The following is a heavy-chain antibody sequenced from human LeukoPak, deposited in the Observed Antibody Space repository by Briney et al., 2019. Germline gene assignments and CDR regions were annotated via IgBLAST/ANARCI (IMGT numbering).Heavy chain of an antibody. CDR2: IKQDGSEK. CDR3: ASGGPHYYDTSGYYGIDY. Sequence: GGSLRLSCAASGFTFSRYWMSWVRQAPGKGLEWVANIKQDGSEKYYVDSVKGRFTISRDNAQSSLYLQMNSLRAEDTAVYYCASGGPHYYDTSGYYGIDYWGQGSLVTVSS. J-gene: IGHJ4*02. V-gene: IGHV3-7*02. D-gene: IGHD3-22*01. CDR1: GFTFSRYW.